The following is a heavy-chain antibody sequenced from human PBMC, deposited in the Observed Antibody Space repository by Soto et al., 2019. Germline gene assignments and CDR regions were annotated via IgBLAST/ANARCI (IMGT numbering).Heavy chain of an antibody. Sequence: GGSLRLSCAASGFTFSSYGMHWVRQAPGKGLEWVAVIWYDGSNKYYADSVKGRFTISRDNSKNTLYLQMNSLRAEDTAVYYCARPLENDILTGIDYWGQGTLVTVSS. J-gene: IGHJ4*02. CDR3: ARPLENDILTGIDY. D-gene: IGHD3-9*01. V-gene: IGHV3-33*01. CDR2: IWYDGSNK. CDR1: GFTFSSYG.